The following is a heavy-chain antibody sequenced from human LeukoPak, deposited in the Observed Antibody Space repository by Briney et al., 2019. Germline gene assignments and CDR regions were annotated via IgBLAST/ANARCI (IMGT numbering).Heavy chain of an antibody. J-gene: IGHJ4*02. CDR1: GFTFSSYS. CDR3: ARGRGYRYGTDFDY. CDR2: ISSSSSTI. D-gene: IGHD5-18*01. Sequence: GGSLRLSCAASGFTFSSYSMNWVRQAPGKGLEWVSYISSSSSTIYYADSVKGRFTISRDNAKNSLYLQMNSLRAEDTAVYYCARGRGYRYGTDFDYWGQGTLVTVSS. V-gene: IGHV3-48*01.